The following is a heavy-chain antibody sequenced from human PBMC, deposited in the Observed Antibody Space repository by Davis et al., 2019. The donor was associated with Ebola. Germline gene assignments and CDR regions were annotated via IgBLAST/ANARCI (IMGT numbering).Heavy chain of an antibody. Sequence: GESLKISCAASGFTFSDYYMRWIRQAPGKGLEWVSYITSDSSYTNSADFWKGRFNISRDNAKNSLYLQMNSLRDEDTAVSYCARDLPLRGYSYRSVIDVWGQGTTVTVSS. CDR2: ITSDSSYT. CDR3: ARDLPLRGYSYRSVIDV. J-gene: IGHJ6*02. V-gene: IGHV3-11*06. CDR1: GFTFSDYY. D-gene: IGHD5-18*01.